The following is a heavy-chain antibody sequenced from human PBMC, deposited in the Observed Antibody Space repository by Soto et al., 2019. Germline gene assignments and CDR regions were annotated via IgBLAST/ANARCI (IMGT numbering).Heavy chain of an antibody. CDR1: GFTFSSYG. V-gene: IGHV3-33*01. J-gene: IGHJ6*03. D-gene: IGHD2-15*01. Sequence: GGSLRLSCAASGFTFSSYGMHWVRQAPGKGLEWVAVIWYDGSNKYYADSVKGRFTISRDNSKNTLFLQMNSLRVEDTAVYFCARTPPVELPRFGASYYYMDVWGKGTTVTVSS. CDR2: IWYDGSNK. CDR3: ARTPPVELPRFGASYYYMDV.